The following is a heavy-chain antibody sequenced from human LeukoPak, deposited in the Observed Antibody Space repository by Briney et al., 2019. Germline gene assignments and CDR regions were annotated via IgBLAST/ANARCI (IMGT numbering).Heavy chain of an antibody. CDR2: IYYSGST. V-gene: IGHV4-39*07. D-gene: IGHD3-10*01. Sequence: PSETLSLTCTVSGGSISSSSYYWGWIRQPPGKGLEWIGSIYYSGSTYYNPSLKSRVTISVDTSKNQFSLKLSSVTAADTAVYYCARGLITMGPGGPPFRYYMDVRGKGTTVTVSS. CDR3: ARGLITMGPGGPPFRYYMDV. CDR1: GGSISSSSYY. J-gene: IGHJ6*03.